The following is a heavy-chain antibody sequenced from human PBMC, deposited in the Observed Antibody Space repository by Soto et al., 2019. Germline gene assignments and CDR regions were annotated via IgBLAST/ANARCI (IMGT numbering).Heavy chain of an antibody. D-gene: IGHD6-19*01. CDR3: ARVRVRAVAGPLAY. J-gene: IGHJ4*02. Sequence: PGGSLRLSCAASAAMHWVRQAPGKGLEWVAVISYDGINTYYADSVKGRFTISRDISKNTLYLQMSSLRYDDTAVYYCARVRVRAVAGPLAYWGQGILVTVSS. V-gene: IGHV3-30-3*01. CDR1: AA. CDR2: ISYDGINT.